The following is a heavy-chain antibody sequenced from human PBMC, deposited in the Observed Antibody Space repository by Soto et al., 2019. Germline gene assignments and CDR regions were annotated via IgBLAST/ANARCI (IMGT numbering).Heavy chain of an antibody. CDR1: GFTFSSYW. J-gene: IGHJ4*02. CDR3: ARPDYDFWSGYYVGGVGYFDY. CDR2: IKQDGSEK. V-gene: IGHV3-7*01. Sequence: PGGSLRLSCAASGFTFSSYWMSWVRQAPGKGLEWVANIKQDGSEKYYVDSVKGRFTISRDNANNSLYLQMNSLRAEDTAVYYCARPDYDFWSGYYVGGVGYFDYWGQGTLVTVSS. D-gene: IGHD3-3*01.